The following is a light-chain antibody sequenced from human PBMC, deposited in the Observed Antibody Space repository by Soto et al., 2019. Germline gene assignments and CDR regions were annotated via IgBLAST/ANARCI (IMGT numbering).Light chain of an antibody. CDR2: EVT. J-gene: IGLJ2*01. CDR3: SSYAGSNNLV. V-gene: IGLV2-8*01. CDR1: SSDVGGYNY. Sequence: QSALTQPPSASGSPGQSVTISCTGTSSDVGGYNYASWYQHHPGIAPKLIIYEVTERPSGVPDRFSGSKSGNTASLTVSGLQAEHEADYYCSSYAGSNNLVFGGGTKVTLL.